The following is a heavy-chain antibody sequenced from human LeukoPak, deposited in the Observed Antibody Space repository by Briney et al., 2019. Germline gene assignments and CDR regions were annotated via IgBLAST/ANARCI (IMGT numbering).Heavy chain of an antibody. Sequence: SETLSLTCTVSGGSISNYCGRWIRQPAAKGLEWIGYICYSGTTNYNPSLTSRATTSVDRSKNQFSLKLISVTAAYTAVTYRARHSPRTIAVAVTTWWFETWGEGTLVTASS. CDR3: ARHSPRTIAVAVTTWWFET. D-gene: IGHD6-19*01. V-gene: IGHV4-59*08. CDR2: ICYSGTT. CDR1: GGSISNYC. J-gene: IGHJ5*01.